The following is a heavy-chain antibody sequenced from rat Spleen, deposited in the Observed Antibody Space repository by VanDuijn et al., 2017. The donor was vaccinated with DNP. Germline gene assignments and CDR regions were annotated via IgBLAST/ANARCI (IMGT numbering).Heavy chain of an antibody. V-gene: IGHV5-17*01. CDR2: ISYDGSRT. J-gene: IGHJ2*01. CDR3: AMDGY. CDR1: GFTFSDYA. Sequence: EVQLVESGGGLVQPGRSLKLSCAASGFTFSDYAMAWVRQAPKKGLEWVATISYDGSRTYYRDSVKGRFTISRDNAKSTLYLQMDSLRSEDTATYYCAMDGYWGQGVMVTVSS.